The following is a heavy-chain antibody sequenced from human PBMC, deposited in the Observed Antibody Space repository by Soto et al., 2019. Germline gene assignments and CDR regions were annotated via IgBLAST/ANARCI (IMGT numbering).Heavy chain of an antibody. D-gene: IGHD1-26*01. V-gene: IGHV1-69*13. J-gene: IGHJ6*01. CDR1: GGTFSSYA. Sequence: ASVKVSCKASGGTFSSYAISWVRQARGQGLEWMGGIIPIFGTANYAQKFQGRVTITADESTSTAYMELSSLRSEDTAVYYCASPPPYSESYYSYYYGMEVWGQGTTVSVSS. CDR3: ASPPPYSESYYSYYYGMEV. CDR2: IIPIFGTA.